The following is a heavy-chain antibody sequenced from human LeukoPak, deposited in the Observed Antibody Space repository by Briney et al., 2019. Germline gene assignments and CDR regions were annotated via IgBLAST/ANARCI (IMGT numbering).Heavy chain of an antibody. V-gene: IGHV4-61*01. D-gene: IGHD6-25*01. CDR1: GDSVTSGSYY. CDR3: ARGRGSGYWFDP. Sequence: PSETLSLTCTVSGDSVTSGSYYWSWLRQPPGKRLEWIGYIYYSGGTNHNPSLKSRVTVSLDTSKNQSSFKLTSVTAADTAVYYCARGRGSGYWFDPWGQGTLVTVSS. CDR2: IYYSGGT. J-gene: IGHJ5*02.